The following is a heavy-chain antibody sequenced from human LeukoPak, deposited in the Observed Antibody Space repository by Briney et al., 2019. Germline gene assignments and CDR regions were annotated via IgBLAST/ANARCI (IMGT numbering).Heavy chain of an antibody. Sequence: GGSLRLSCAASGFTFSSYAMSWVRQAPGKGLEWVSAISGSGGSTYYADSVKGRFTISRDNSKNTLYLQMNSLRAKDTAVYYCAKTSSSWYYFDYWGQGTLVTVSS. J-gene: IGHJ4*02. CDR2: ISGSGGST. CDR3: AKTSSSWYYFDY. CDR1: GFTFSSYA. D-gene: IGHD6-13*01. V-gene: IGHV3-23*01.